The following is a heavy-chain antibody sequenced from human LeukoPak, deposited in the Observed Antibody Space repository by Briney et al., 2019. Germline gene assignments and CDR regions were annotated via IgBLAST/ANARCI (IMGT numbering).Heavy chain of an antibody. CDR1: GGSISSYY. D-gene: IGHD6-19*01. CDR2: IYYSGST. V-gene: IGHV4-59*01. J-gene: IGHJ4*02. CDR3: ARVVTSGWPTYYFDY. Sequence: SETLSLTCTVSGGSISSYYWSWIRQSPGKGLEWIGYIYYSGSTNYNPTLKSRVTISVDTSKNQFSLKLSSVTAADTAVYFCARVVTSGWPTYYFDYWGQGTLVTVSS.